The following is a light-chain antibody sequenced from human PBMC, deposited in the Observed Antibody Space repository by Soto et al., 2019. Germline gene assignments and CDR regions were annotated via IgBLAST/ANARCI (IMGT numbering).Light chain of an antibody. CDR3: MQSLQIPWT. V-gene: IGKV2-28*01. J-gene: IGKJ1*01. CDR2: LGS. CDR1: QTLLHSNGYKY. Sequence: DIVMTQSPLSLPVTPGEPASISCRSSQTLLHSNGYKYLDWYLQKPGQSPQLLIYLGSSRASGVRDRFSGSGSGTDFTLKISRVEAEDVGVYYCMQSLQIPWTFGQGTKVEIK.